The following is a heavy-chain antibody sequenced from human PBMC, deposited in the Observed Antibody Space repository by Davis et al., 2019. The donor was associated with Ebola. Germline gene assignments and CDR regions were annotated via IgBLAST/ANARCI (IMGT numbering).Heavy chain of an antibody. CDR1: GGSFSGYY. V-gene: IGHV4-34*01. Sequence: SETLSLTCAVYGGSFSGYYWSLIRQPPGKGLEWIGEINHSGSTNYNPSLKSRVTISVDTSKNQFSLKLSSVTAADTAVYYCARGIEKYYYGSGLGVWGQGTTVTVSS. J-gene: IGHJ6*02. D-gene: IGHD3-10*01. CDR2: INHSGST. CDR3: ARGIEKYYYGSGLGV.